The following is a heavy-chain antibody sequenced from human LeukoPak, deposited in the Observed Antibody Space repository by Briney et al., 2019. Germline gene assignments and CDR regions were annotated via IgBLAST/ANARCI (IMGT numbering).Heavy chain of an antibody. J-gene: IGHJ4*02. CDR1: GYTFTGYY. V-gene: IGHV1-2*02. CDR3: ALGVPYRVVSRLDY. CDR2: INPNSGGT. Sequence: VSVKVSCKASGYTFTGYYMHWVRQAPGQGLEWMGWINPNSGGTNYAQKFQGRVTMTRDTSISTAYMELSRLRSDDTAVYYCALGVPYRVVSRLDYWGQGTLVTVSS. D-gene: IGHD3-3*01.